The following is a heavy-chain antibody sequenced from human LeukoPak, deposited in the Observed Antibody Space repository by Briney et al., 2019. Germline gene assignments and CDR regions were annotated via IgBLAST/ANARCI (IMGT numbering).Heavy chain of an antibody. V-gene: IGHV1-2*02. CDR1: GYTFTDYY. CDR3: ARVSPTYYDILTGYFY. D-gene: IGHD3-9*01. J-gene: IGHJ4*02. CDR2: INPNNGGT. Sequence: ASVKVSCKASGYTFTDYYIHWVRQAPGQGLEWMGWINPNNGGTNYAQKFQGRVTMTRDTSISTAYMELSRLRSDDTAVYYCARVSPTYYDILTGYFYWGQGTLVTVSS.